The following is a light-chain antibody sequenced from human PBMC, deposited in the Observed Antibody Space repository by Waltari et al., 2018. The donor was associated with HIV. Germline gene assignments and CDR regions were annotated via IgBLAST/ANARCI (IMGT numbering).Light chain of an antibody. CDR2: EVT. V-gene: IGLV2-23*02. Sequence: QSALTQPASVSGSLGQSVVISCTATSNDLGNHNLVSWYQHHPSKVPRIIIYEVTERPSGVSNRFSGSKSANTASLMISGLQAEDEADYYCSSYAGGHSWVFGGGTKLTVL. J-gene: IGLJ3*02. CDR1: SNDLGNHNL. CDR3: SSYAGGHSWV.